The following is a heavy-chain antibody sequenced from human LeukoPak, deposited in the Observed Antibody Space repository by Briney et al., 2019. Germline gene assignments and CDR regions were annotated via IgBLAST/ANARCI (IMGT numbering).Heavy chain of an antibody. V-gene: IGHV3-33*01. CDR3: ARDMGDIVVVPAAPHGMDV. CDR1: GFTFSSYG. D-gene: IGHD2-2*01. Sequence: PGRSLRLSCAASGFTFSSYGMHWVRQAPGKGLEWVAVIWYDGSNKYYADSVKGRLTISRDNSKNTLYLQMNSLRAEDTAVYYCARDMGDIVVVPAAPHGMDVWGKGTTVTVSS. J-gene: IGHJ6*04. CDR2: IWYDGSNK.